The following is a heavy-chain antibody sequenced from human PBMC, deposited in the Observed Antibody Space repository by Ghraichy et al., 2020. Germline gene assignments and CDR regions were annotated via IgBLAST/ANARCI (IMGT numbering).Heavy chain of an antibody. J-gene: IGHJ3*02. Sequence: GASLRLSCAASGFTFSSYWMSWVRQAPGKGLEWVANIKRDGSEKYYVDSVKGRFTVSRDNAKNSLYLQMNSLRAEDTAVYYCARDHKSMGGLIWGQGTMVTVSS. CDR3: ARDHKSMGGLI. CDR1: GFTFSSYW. V-gene: IGHV3-7*01. D-gene: IGHD2/OR15-2a*01. CDR2: IKRDGSEK.